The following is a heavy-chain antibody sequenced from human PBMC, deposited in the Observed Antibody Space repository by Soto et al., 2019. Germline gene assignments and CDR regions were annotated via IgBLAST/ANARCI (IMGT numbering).Heavy chain of an antibody. CDR2: IYYSEST. CDR3: ACIFSGGYGYGFYYYGMDV. D-gene: IGHD5-18*01. J-gene: IGHJ6*02. V-gene: IGHV4-39*01. Sequence: PSETMSLTCTVSGGSISISSYYGAWIRQPPGKGLEWIGSIYYSESTYYNPSLKSRVTISVDTSKNQFSLKLSSVTAADTAVYYCACIFSGGYGYGFYYYGMDVWGQGTTVTVSS. CDR1: GGSISISSYY.